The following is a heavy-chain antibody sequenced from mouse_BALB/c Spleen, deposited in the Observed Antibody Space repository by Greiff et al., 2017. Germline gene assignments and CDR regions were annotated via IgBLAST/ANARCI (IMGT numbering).Heavy chain of an antibody. D-gene: IGHD2-1*01. CDR2: IDPANGNT. CDR3: ARGDGNYFYAMDY. V-gene: IGHV14-3*02. CDR1: GFNIKDTY. Sequence: EVQLQQSGAELVKPGASVKLSCTASGFNIKDTYMHWVKQRPEQGLEWIGRIDPANGNTKYDPKFQGKATITADTSSNTAYLQLSSLTSEDTAVYYCARGDGNYFYAMDYWGQGTSVTGSS. J-gene: IGHJ4*01.